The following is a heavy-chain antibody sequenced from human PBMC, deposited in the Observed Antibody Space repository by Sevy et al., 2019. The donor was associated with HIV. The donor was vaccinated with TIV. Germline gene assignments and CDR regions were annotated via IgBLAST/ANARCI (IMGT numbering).Heavy chain of an antibody. CDR3: AKGGGYDSPKYYYSMDV. CDR1: GFTFSNYV. J-gene: IGHJ6*03. CDR2: ITGSGDAT. V-gene: IGHV3-23*01. Sequence: GGSLRLSCAASGFTFSNYVMSWVRQAPGKGLEWVSAITGSGDATYYGDSVKGRFTISRDHSKNTLFLQMNSLRDADTASYYCAKGGGYDSPKYYYSMDVWGKGTTVTVSS. D-gene: IGHD5-12*01.